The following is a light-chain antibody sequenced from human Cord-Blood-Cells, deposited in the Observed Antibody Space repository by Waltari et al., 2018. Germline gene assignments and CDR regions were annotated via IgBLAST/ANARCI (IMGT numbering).Light chain of an antibody. CDR3: CSYAGSSTWV. CDR2: EGS. CDR1: RSDVGSYNL. Sequence: QSALTQPASASGSPGQPITLSCTGTRSDVGSYNLVSWYQQHPGKAPKLMIYEGSKRPSGVSNRFSGSKSGNTASLTISGLQAEDEADYYCCSYAGSSTWVFGGGTKLTVL. V-gene: IGLV2-23*01. J-gene: IGLJ3*02.